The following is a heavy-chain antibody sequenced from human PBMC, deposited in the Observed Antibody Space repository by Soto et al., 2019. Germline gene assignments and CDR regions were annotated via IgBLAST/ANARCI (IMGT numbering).Heavy chain of an antibody. D-gene: IGHD6-19*01. CDR1: GSTFSSYG. J-gene: IGHJ4*02. CDR3: ARDRFVNSGWFDY. Sequence: GGSLRLSCAASGSTFSSYGMHWVRQAPGKGLEWVAVIWYDGSNKYYADSVKGRFTISRDNSKNTLYLQMNSLRAEDTAVYYCARDRFVNSGWFDYWGQGTLVTVSS. V-gene: IGHV3-33*01. CDR2: IWYDGSNK.